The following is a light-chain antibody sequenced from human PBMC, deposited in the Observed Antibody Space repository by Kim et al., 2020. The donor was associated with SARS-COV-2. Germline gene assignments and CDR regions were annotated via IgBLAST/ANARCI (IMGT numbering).Light chain of an antibody. CDR2: TTS. J-gene: IGKJ4*01. V-gene: IGKV1-39*01. CDR3: QRSFSTVLT. CDR1: ETIDTF. Sequence: DIQLTQSPSSLSASVGDRVTITCRASETIDTFLNWYRQKPGEAPELLIYTTSRLHSGVPSRFSGSGSGAEFSLTIHSLQPEDFATYYCQRSFSTVLTFGGGTKVDIK.